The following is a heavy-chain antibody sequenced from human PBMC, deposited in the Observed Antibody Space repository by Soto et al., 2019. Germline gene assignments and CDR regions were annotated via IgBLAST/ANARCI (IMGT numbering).Heavy chain of an antibody. CDR1: VYTFTSYG. Sequence: QVQLVQSGAEVKKPGASVKVSCKASVYTFTSYGISWVRQAPGQGLEWMGWISAYNGNTNYAQKLQGRVTMTTDTSTSTAYMELRSLRSDDTAVYYCARSVGYCSGGSCRGWFDPWGQGTLVTVSS. D-gene: IGHD2-15*01. V-gene: IGHV1-18*01. J-gene: IGHJ5*02. CDR2: ISAYNGNT. CDR3: ARSVGYCSGGSCRGWFDP.